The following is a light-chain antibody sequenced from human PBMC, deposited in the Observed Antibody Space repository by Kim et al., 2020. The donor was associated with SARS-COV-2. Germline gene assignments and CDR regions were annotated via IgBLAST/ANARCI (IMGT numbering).Light chain of an antibody. CDR2: DAS. CDR3: QQYSNLIS. V-gene: IGKV3-20*01. Sequence: LSPGDRATRSCRASQSVSDDSLAWYQQKPGQAPTLLISDASSRATGIPDRFSGSGSGTDFTLTISRLEPEDSAVYYCQQYSNLISFGQGTRLEIK. CDR1: QSVSDDS. J-gene: IGKJ5*01.